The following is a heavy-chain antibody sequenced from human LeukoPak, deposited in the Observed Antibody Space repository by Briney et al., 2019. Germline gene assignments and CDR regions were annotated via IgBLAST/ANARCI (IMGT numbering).Heavy chain of an antibody. J-gene: IGHJ6*03. D-gene: IGHD5-12*01. V-gene: IGHV3-30*18. CDR1: GFTFSSYG. CDR3: AKGGSGYEYYYYYYMDV. CDR2: ISYDGSNK. Sequence: GGSLGLSCAASGFTFSSYGMHWVRQAPGKGLEWVAVISYDGSNKYYADSVKGRFTISRDNSKNTLFLQMNSLRAEDTAVYYCAKGGSGYEYYYYYYMDVWGKGTTVTVSS.